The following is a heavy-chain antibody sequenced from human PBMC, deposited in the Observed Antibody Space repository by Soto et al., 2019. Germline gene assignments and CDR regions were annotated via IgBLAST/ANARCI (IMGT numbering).Heavy chain of an antibody. CDR3: ARGSTSYDFWSGYYRDGAFDI. D-gene: IGHD3-3*01. CDR2: INHSGST. Sequence: PSETLSLTCAVYGGSFSGYYWSWIRQPPGKGLEWIGEINHSGSTNYNPSLKSRVTISVDTSKNQFSLKLSSVTAADTAVYYCARGSTSYDFWSGYYRDGAFDIWGQGTMVT. V-gene: IGHV4-34*01. CDR1: GGSFSGYY. J-gene: IGHJ3*02.